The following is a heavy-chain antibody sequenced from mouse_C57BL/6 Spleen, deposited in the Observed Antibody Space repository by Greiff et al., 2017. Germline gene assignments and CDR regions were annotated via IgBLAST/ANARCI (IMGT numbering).Heavy chain of an antibody. J-gene: IGHJ2*01. CDR1: GYTFTSYW. Sequence: QVQLQQPGAELVKPGASVKLSCKASGYTFTSYWMHWVKQRPGQGLEWIGMIPPNSGSTNYNEKFKSKATLTVDKSSSTAYMQLSSLTSEDSAVYYCARSPYSIYFDYWGQGTTLTVSS. V-gene: IGHV1-64*01. CDR2: IPPNSGST. CDR3: ARSPYSIYFDY. D-gene: IGHD2-5*01.